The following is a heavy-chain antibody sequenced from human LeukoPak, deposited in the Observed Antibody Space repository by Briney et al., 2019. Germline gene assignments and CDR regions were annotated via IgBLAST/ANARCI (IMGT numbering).Heavy chain of an antibody. V-gene: IGHV3-23*01. CDR1: GYSFSSYS. D-gene: IGHD6-19*01. J-gene: IGHJ4*02. Sequence: GGSVRLSCAASGYSFSSYSMSWVRQAPRKGLEWVSTISANGGSTYYADSVKGRVTVSRDNSKNTLYLQMNSLRADDTAVYHCAKGGWFHSDHWGQGTLVTVSS. CDR2: ISANGGST. CDR3: AKGGWFHSDH.